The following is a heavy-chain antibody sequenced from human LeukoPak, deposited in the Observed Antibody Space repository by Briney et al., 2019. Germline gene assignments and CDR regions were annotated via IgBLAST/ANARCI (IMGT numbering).Heavy chain of an antibody. CDR1: GFTFSSYA. J-gene: IGHJ4*02. D-gene: IGHD5-18*01. V-gene: IGHV3-30-3*01. CDR3: ARDLGYSYGHPFDY. CDR2: ISYDGSNK. Sequence: GGSLRLSCAASGFTFSSYAMHWVRQAPGKGLEWVAVISYDGSNKYYADSVKGRFTISRDNSKNTLSLEMNSLRVEDTAVYYCARDLGYSYGHPFDYWGQGTLVTVSS.